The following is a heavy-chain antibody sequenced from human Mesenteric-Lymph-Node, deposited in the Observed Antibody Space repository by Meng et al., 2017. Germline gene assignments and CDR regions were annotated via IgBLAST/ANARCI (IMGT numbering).Heavy chain of an antibody. Sequence: GESLKISCAASGFKFGDYYMSWIRQAPGKGLEWLSYIGSSGDTIYYADSVKGRFTISRDNAKNSLYLQMNSLRAEDTAVYYCARENCSGGSCYFDYWGQGTLVTVSS. CDR3: ARENCSGGSCYFDY. CDR2: IGSSGDTI. J-gene: IGHJ4*02. D-gene: IGHD2-15*01. V-gene: IGHV3-11*01. CDR1: GFKFGDYY.